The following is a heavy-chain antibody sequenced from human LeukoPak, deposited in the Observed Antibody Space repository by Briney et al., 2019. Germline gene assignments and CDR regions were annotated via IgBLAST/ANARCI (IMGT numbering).Heavy chain of an antibody. J-gene: IGHJ5*02. CDR2: INHSGST. V-gene: IGHV4-34*01. CDR3: ARRGIVVVVAARRANWFDP. CDR1: GGSFSGYY. Sequence: SETLSLTCAVYGGSFSGYYWSWIRQLPGKGLEWIGEINHSGSTNHNPSLKSRVTISVDTSKNQFSLKLSSVTAADTAVYYCARRGIVVVVAARRANWFDPWGQGTLVTVSS. D-gene: IGHD2-15*01.